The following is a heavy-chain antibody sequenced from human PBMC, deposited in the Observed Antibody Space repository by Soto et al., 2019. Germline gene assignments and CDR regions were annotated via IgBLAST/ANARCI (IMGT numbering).Heavy chain of an antibody. CDR3: AKDASYYYGWGSSRYWYFDL. V-gene: IGHV3-23*01. CDR1: GFTFSSYA. CDR2: ISGSGGST. Sequence: EVQLLESGGGLVQPGGSLRLSCAASGFTFSSYAMTWVRQAPGKGLEWVSAISGSGGSTYYADSGKGRFTISRDNSQNQLFLQMSGLGAEDTAVYYCAKDASYYYGWGSSRYWYFDLWGRGTLVTVSS. D-gene: IGHD3-16*02. J-gene: IGHJ2*01.